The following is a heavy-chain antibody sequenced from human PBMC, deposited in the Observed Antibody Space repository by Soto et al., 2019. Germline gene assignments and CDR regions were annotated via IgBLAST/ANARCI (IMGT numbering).Heavy chain of an antibody. D-gene: IGHD3-10*01. V-gene: IGHV4-59*11. CDR1: GASMNNHY. J-gene: IGHJ6*02. CDR2: VYHSGST. Sequence: SETLSLTCTVSGASMNNHYWTWIRQSPGKGLEWIGYVYHSGSTNYKPSLKSRVTISVDTSRNQFSLKLSSVTAADTAVYYCARDSFYYYGMEVWGQGTAVTVSS. CDR3: ARDSFYYYGMEV.